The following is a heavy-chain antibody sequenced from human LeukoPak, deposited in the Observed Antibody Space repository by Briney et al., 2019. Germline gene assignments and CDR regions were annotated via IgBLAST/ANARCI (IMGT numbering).Heavy chain of an antibody. Sequence: ASVKVSCKASGYTFTGYYMHWVRQAPGQGLEWMGRINPNSGGTNYAQKFQGRVTMTRDTSISTAYMELSSLRSEDTAVYYCARDRGYSYGLDYWGQGTLVTVSS. CDR2: INPNSGGT. CDR1: GYTFTGYY. V-gene: IGHV1-2*06. J-gene: IGHJ4*02. CDR3: ARDRGYSYGLDY. D-gene: IGHD5-18*01.